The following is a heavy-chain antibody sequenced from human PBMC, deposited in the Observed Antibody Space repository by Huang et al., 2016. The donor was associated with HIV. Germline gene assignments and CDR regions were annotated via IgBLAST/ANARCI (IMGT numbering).Heavy chain of an antibody. J-gene: IGHJ6*02. CDR3: ARLPTPSYYDTWSISPVEEDFFYFNLDL. Sequence: QVRLEQWGEGSLKPSETLSLTCAVYGASFSSYFWSWFRQSPDKRLQWIGEIKTGGTANYNQAFKGRVVMSVDTPNNHVSRTLRAMSAAYAAIYYCARLPTPSYYDTWSISPVEEDFFYFNLDLWGRGTPVTVS. CDR2: IKTGGTA. V-gene: IGHV4-34*02. CDR1: GASFSSYF. D-gene: IGHD3-16*01.